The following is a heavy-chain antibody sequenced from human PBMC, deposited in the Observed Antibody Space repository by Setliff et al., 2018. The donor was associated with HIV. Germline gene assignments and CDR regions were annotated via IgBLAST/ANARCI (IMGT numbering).Heavy chain of an antibody. CDR2: AYTGGST. Sequence: PSETLSLTCSVSGVTISSHFWTWIRQPAGKGLEWIGRAYTGGSTNYNPSLKSRVSMSVDTSKNQFSLKLSPVTAADTAVYYCASEAWTSYRSSSGYYYYYMDVWGKGTTVTVSS. CDR3: ASEAWTSYRSSSGYYYYYMDV. J-gene: IGHJ6*03. CDR1: GVTISSHF. D-gene: IGHD6-6*01. V-gene: IGHV4-4*07.